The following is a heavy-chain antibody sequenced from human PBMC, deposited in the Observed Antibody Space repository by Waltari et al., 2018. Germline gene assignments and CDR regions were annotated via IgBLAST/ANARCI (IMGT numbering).Heavy chain of an antibody. Sequence: EVHLVQSGGDLVQPGGSLRLSCAASGFTLRDVWMTWFRQAPGKVLVWVARINEDGSRIDCAESVKGRFTSSRDYAQNTMYLQMNSLRDEDTADYYCVRDMLGPLDYWGQGTLVTVSS. V-gene: IGHV3-74*01. CDR2: INEDGSRI. CDR1: GFTLRDVW. J-gene: IGHJ4*02. CDR3: VRDMLGPLDY. D-gene: IGHD2-8*01.